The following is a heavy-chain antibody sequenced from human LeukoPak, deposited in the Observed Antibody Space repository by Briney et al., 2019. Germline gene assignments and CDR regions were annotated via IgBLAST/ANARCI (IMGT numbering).Heavy chain of an antibody. D-gene: IGHD1-14*01. Sequence: GGSLRLSCAASGFTFSSYRMSWVRQAPGKGLEWVSGIRNSGGYTYYADSVKGRFTIPRDNSKNTLYLQMNSLRAEDTAVYYCALRRNRYAFDIWGQGTMVTVSS. J-gene: IGHJ3*02. CDR2: IRNSGGYT. V-gene: IGHV3-23*01. CDR1: GFTFSSYR. CDR3: ALRRNRYAFDI.